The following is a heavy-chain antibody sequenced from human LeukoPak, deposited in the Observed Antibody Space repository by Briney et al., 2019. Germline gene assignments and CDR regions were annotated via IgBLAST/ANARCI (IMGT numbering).Heavy chain of an antibody. J-gene: IGHJ3*02. Sequence: GGSLRLSCAASGSTFSSYAMSWVRHAPGKGLEWVSAISGSGGSTYYADSVKGRFTISRDNSKNTLYLQMNSLRAEDTAVYYCARVMVAFDIWGQGAMVTVSS. D-gene: IGHD3-10*01. CDR1: GSTFSSYA. CDR2: ISGSGGST. V-gene: IGHV3-23*01. CDR3: ARVMVAFDI.